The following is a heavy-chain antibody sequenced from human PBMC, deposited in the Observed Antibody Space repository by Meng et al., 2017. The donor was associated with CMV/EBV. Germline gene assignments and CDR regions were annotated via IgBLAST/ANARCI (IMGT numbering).Heavy chain of an antibody. Sequence: SNSRRNWWSWVRQPPGKGLEWIGEIYHSGSANYNPSLKSRVTISVDKSKNQFSLKLSSVTAADTAVYYCAREAYSCTSTSCYGVYFDYWGQGTLVTVSS. CDR1: SNSRRNW. D-gene: IGHD2-2*01. V-gene: IGHV4-4*02. CDR3: AREAYSCTSTSCYGVYFDY. CDR2: IYHSGSA. J-gene: IGHJ4*02.